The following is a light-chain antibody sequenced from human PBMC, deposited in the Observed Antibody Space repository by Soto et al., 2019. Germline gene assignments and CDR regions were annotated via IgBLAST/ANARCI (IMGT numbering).Light chain of an antibody. V-gene: IGKV3-15*01. J-gene: IGKJ1*01. Sequence: EIVMTQFPATLAVSPGERATLSCRASQGVSSNLAWYQQKPGQAPRLLIYDVSTRASDIPARFSGSGSGTEFTLTISSLQSEDFAVYYCQQYTNWPPWTFGQGTKVEIK. CDR2: DVS. CDR3: QQYTNWPPWT. CDR1: QGVSSN.